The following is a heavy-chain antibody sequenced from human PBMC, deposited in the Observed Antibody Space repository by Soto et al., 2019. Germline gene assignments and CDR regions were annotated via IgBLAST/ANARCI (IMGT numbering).Heavy chain of an antibody. CDR3: AHRELANSPFDP. CDR1: GFSLSTSGVG. CDR2: IYWDDDK. D-gene: IGHD3-10*01. V-gene: IGHV2-5*02. Sequence: QITLKESGPTLVKPTQTLTLTCTFSGFSLSTSGVGVGWIRQPPGKALEWLALIYWDDDKRYSPSLKSRLTITKDTSNNQVVLTMTNMDPVDTATYYCAHRELANSPFDPWGQGTLVTVSS. J-gene: IGHJ5*02.